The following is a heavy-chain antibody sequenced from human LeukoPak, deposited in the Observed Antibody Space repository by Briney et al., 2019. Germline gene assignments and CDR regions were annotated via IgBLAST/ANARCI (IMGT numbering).Heavy chain of an antibody. D-gene: IGHD6-13*01. V-gene: IGHV3-30*03. CDR2: ISYDGNNK. J-gene: IGHJ4*02. CDR3: ARAMDTSSWFHFDC. Sequence: GGSLRLSCAASGFTFSTYGIHWVRQAPGKGLEWVAGISYDGNNKYYAHSVEGRFTISRDNSKNTLFLQMSSLIPEDTAVYYCARAMDTSSWFHFDCWGQGTLVTVSS. CDR1: GFTFSTYG.